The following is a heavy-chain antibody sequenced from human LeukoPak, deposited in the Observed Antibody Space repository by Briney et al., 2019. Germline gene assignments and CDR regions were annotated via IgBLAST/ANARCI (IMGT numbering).Heavy chain of an antibody. CDR1: GFTFSSYW. CDR3: AREDDGYYGNDY. J-gene: IGHJ4*02. Sequence: GGSLRLSCAASGFTFSSYWMHWVRQAPGKGPVWVSRINYDGTSTTYADSVKGRFTVSRDNGKKTVSLQINSLRPDDTAVYYCAREDDGYYGNDYWGQGTLVTVSS. V-gene: IGHV3-74*01. D-gene: IGHD3-3*01. CDR2: INYDGTST.